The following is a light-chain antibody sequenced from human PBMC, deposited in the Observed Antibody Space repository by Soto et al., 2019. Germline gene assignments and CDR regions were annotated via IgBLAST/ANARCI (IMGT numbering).Light chain of an antibody. CDR1: QSVTSNF. J-gene: IGKJ4*01. Sequence: EIVLTQSPGTLSLSPGERATLSCRASQSVTSNFLAWYQQKPGQAPRLLIDGASSRATGIPDRFSGSGSGTDFTFTISRLETEDFAVYYCQHYTAPPITFGGGTKVEIK. CDR3: QHYTAPPIT. V-gene: IGKV3-20*01. CDR2: GAS.